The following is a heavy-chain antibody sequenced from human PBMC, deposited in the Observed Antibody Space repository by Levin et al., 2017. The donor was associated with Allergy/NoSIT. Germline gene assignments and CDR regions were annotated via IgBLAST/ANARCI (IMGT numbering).Heavy chain of an antibody. V-gene: IGHV3-23*01. CDR3: AKGTSPYYDFWSGYYPGDAFDI. CDR1: GFTFSSYA. D-gene: IGHD3-3*01. Sequence: GGSLRLSCAASGFTFSSYAMSWVRQAPGKGLEWVSAISGSGGSTYYADSVKGRFTISRDNSKNTLYLQMNSLRAEDTAVYYCAKGTSPYYDFWSGYYPGDAFDIWGQGTMVTVSS. CDR2: ISGSGGST. J-gene: IGHJ3*02.